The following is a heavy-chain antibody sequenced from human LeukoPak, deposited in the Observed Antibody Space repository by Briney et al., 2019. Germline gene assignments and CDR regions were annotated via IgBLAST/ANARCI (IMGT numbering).Heavy chain of an antibody. J-gene: IGHJ4*02. CDR1: GFTVSSNY. Sequence: SGGSLRLSCAASGFTVSSNYMSWVRQAPGKGLEWVSVIYSGGSTYYADSVKGRFTISRDNSKNTLYLQMNSLRAEDTAVYYCAREYYYDSSGYYVYWGQGTLVTVSS. CDR3: AREYYYDSSGYYVY. D-gene: IGHD3-22*01. CDR2: IYSGGST. V-gene: IGHV3-66*01.